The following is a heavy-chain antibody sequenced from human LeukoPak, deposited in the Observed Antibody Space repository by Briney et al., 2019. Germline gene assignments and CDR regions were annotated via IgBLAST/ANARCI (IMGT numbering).Heavy chain of an antibody. D-gene: IGHD1-26*01. V-gene: IGHV3-23*01. J-gene: IGHJ4*02. Sequence: GGSLRLSCLTPGFTLSTNAMSWVRQAPGKGLEWISGISGSGASTYYADSVKGRFTISRDDSRNTLYLQMNSLRGDDTAVYYCAKDVGKWESLHFFDYWGQGTLVTVSS. CDR1: GFTLSTNA. CDR2: ISGSGAST. CDR3: AKDVGKWESLHFFDY.